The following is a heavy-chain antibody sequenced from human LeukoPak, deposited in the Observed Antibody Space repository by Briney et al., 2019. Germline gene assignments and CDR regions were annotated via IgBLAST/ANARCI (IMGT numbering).Heavy chain of an antibody. J-gene: IGHJ3*02. D-gene: IGHD5-12*01. CDR3: ARVGWLRLLYAFDI. V-gene: IGHV3-48*01. CDR1: GFSFSSYS. CDR2: ISTSSSTI. Sequence: GGSLRLSCAASGFSFSSYSMNWVRQAPGKGLEWVSYISTSSSTIYYADSVKGRFTISRDNSKNTLYLQMNSLRAEDTAVYYCARVGWLRLLYAFDIWGQGTMVTVSS.